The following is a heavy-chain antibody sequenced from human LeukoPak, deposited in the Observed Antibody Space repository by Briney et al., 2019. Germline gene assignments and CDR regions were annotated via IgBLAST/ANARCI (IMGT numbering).Heavy chain of an antibody. J-gene: IGHJ3*02. CDR3: ARDHGSHSAFDI. Sequence: GRSLGLSCAASGFNFSIYGMHWVRQAPDNGLEWVAVLAYDGTDRHYADSVKGRFTISRDNSKSTLFLQVNSLRPGDTAVYYCARDHGSHSAFDIWGRGTMVTVSS. CDR2: LAYDGTDR. V-gene: IGHV3-30*04. D-gene: IGHD3-10*01. CDR1: GFNFSIYG.